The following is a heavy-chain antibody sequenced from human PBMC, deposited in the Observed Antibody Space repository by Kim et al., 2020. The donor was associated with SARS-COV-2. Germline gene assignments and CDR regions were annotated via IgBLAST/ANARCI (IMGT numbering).Heavy chain of an antibody. J-gene: IGHJ4*02. CDR3: AKDAIYDFWSGYLDY. Sequence: GGSLRLSCAASGFTFSSYGMHWVRQAPGKGLEWVAVISYDGSNKHYADSVKGRFTISRDNSKNTLYLQMNSLRAEETAVYYCAKDAIYDFWSGYLDYWGQETLVAVSS. V-gene: IGHV3-30*18. CDR2: ISYDGSNK. CDR1: GFTFSSYG. D-gene: IGHD3-3*01.